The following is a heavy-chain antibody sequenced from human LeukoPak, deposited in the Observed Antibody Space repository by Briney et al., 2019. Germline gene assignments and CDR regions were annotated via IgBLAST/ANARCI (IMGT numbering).Heavy chain of an antibody. Sequence: SVKVSCKASGGTFSSYAISWVRQAPGQGLEWMGGIIPIFGTANYAQKFQGRVTITTDESTSTAYMELSSPRSEDTAVYYCARVGYREYYFDYWGQGTLVTVSS. D-gene: IGHD3-16*02. CDR3: ARVGYREYYFDY. CDR2: IIPIFGTA. V-gene: IGHV1-69*05. CDR1: GGTFSSYA. J-gene: IGHJ4*02.